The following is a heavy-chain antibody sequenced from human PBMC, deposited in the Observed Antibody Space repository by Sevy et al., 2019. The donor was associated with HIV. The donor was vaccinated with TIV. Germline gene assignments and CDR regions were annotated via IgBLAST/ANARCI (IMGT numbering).Heavy chain of an antibody. V-gene: IGHV3-23*01. D-gene: IGHD3-10*01. Sequence: GGSLRLSCAASGFTFSSYAMSRVRQAPWKGLEWVSAISGSGGSTYYADSVKGRFTISRDNSKNTLYLQMNSLRAEDTAVYYCAKDARLWFGELSVFDYWGQGTLVTVSS. J-gene: IGHJ4*02. CDR2: ISGSGGST. CDR3: AKDARLWFGELSVFDY. CDR1: GFTFSSYA.